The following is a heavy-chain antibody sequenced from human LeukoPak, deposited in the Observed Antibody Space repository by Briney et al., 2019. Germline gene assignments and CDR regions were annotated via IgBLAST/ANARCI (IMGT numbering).Heavy chain of an antibody. CDR1: GFTFTSYE. CDR3: ATSPSYCTGGSCFGPY. V-gene: IGHV3-48*03. Sequence: GGSLRLSCAASGFTFTSYEMNWVRQAPGKGLEWVSYISRSGITIYYADSVKGRFTISRDNAKNSLYLQMNSLSAGDTAVYYCATSPSYCTGGSCFGPYWGQGTLVTVSS. D-gene: IGHD2-15*01. CDR2: ISRSGITI. J-gene: IGHJ4*02.